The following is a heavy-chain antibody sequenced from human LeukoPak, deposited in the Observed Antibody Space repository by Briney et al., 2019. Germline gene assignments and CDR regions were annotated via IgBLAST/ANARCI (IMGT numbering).Heavy chain of an antibody. V-gene: IGHV3-23*01. CDR2: ISGSGGST. J-gene: IGHJ4*02. Sequence: GGSLRLSCAASGFTFSSYAMSWVRQAPGKGLEWVSAISGSGGSTYYADSVKGRFTISRDNAKNSLFLQMNNLRAEDTAVYYCANHLACGSTTCPSFDSWGQGTLVTVSS. D-gene: IGHD2-2*01. CDR3: ANHLACGSTTCPSFDS. CDR1: GFTFSSYA.